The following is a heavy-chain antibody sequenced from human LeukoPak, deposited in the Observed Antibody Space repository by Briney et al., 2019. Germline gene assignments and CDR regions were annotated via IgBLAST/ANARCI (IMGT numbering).Heavy chain of an antibody. J-gene: IGHJ4*02. D-gene: IGHD6-19*01. Sequence: GGSLRLSCAASGFTFSSYWMSWVRQAPGKGLEWVANIKQDGSEKYYVDSVKGRFTISRDNAKNSLYLQMNSLRAEDTAVYYCAKVRWDNSGWYYLDTWGQGTLLTVSS. CDR2: IKQDGSEK. CDR3: AKVRWDNSGWYYLDT. CDR1: GFTFSSYW. V-gene: IGHV3-7*01.